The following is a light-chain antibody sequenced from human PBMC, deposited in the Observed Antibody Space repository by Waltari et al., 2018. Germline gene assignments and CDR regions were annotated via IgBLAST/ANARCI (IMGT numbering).Light chain of an antibody. CDR3: CSYSTGGSWM. Sequence: QSALTQPVSVSGSPGQSVTISCTGTSNNVGDYNLVSWFQHHPDHAPNPLIFYVSKRPSGVSNRFSGSKSGNTASLTISGLQTEDEADYYCCSYSTGGSWMFGGGTKLTVL. J-gene: IGLJ3*02. CDR1: SNNVGDYNL. V-gene: IGLV2-23*02. CDR2: YVS.